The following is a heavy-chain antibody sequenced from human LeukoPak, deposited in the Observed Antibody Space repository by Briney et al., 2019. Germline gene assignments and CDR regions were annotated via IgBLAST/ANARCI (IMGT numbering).Heavy chain of an antibody. D-gene: IGHD6-13*01. J-gene: IGHJ4*02. CDR1: GGSISSYY. V-gene: IGHV4-4*07. CDR3: TRVIAAAGRYYFDY. Sequence: SETLSLTCTVSGGSISSYYWSWIRQPAGKGLEWIGRIYTSGSTNYNPSLKSRVTMSVDTSKNQLSLKLSSVTAADTVVYYCTRVIAAAGRYYFDYWGQGTLVTVSS. CDR2: IYTSGST.